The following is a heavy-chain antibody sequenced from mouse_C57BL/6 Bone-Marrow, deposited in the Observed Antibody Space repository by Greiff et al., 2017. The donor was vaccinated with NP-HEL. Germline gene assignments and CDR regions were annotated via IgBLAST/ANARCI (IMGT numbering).Heavy chain of an antibody. J-gene: IGHJ4*01. V-gene: IGHV2-6*01. D-gene: IGHD1-1*01. Sequence: QVQLKESGPGLVAPSQSLSITCTVSGFSLTSYGVDWVRQSPGKGLEWLGVIWGVGSTNYNSALNSRLSISKDNSKSQVFLKMNSLQTDDTAMYYWARDYYGGAMDYWGQGTSVTVSS. CDR2: IWGVGST. CDR1: GFSLTSYG. CDR3: ARDYYGGAMDY.